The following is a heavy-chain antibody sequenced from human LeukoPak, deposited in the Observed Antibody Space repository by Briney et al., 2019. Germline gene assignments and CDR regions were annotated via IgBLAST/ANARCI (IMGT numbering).Heavy chain of an antibody. V-gene: IGHV3-66*01. CDR2: IYSGGST. Sequence: GGSLRLSCAASGFTVSSNYMSWVRQAPGKGLEWVSVIYSGGSTYYADSVKGRFTISRDNSKNTLYLQMNSLRAEDTAVYYCAREAPGSYYVDYWGQGTLVTVSS. D-gene: IGHD1-26*01. CDR1: GFTVSSNY. J-gene: IGHJ4*02. CDR3: AREAPGSYYVDY.